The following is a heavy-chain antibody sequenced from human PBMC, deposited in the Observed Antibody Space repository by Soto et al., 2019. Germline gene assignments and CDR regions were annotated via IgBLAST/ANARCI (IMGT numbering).Heavy chain of an antibody. CDR1: GYTFTSYY. V-gene: IGHV1-46*01. D-gene: IGHD2-15*01. CDR3: ARGRGDCSGGSCSRGYCYYGMDV. Sequence: GASVKVSCKASGYTFTSYYMHWVRQAPGQGLEWMGIINPSGGSTSYAQKFQGRVTMSRDTSTSTVYMELSSLRSEDTAVYYCARGRGDCSGGSCSRGYCYYGMDVWGQGTTVTVSS. J-gene: IGHJ6*02. CDR2: INPSGGST.